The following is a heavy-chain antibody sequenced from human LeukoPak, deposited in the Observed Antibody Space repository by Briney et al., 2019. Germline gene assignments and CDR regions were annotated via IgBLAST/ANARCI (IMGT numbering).Heavy chain of an antibody. CDR2: INPSDGAT. Sequence: ASVKVSCKASGYTFTMYYIHWVRQAPGQGLEWMGMINPSDGATTYAQRFQGRVTMTRNTSISTAYMELSSLRSEDTAVYYCARGSYYDSSGYYYDFDYWGQGTLVTVSS. J-gene: IGHJ4*02. CDR3: ARGSYYDSSGYYYDFDY. D-gene: IGHD3-22*01. V-gene: IGHV1-46*01. CDR1: GYTFTMYY.